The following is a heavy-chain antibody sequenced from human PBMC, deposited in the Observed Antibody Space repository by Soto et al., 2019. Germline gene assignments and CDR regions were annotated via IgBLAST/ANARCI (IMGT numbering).Heavy chain of an antibody. CDR3: ASSDFWSGYSSYYYGMDV. D-gene: IGHD3-3*01. CDR1: GGSFSGYY. J-gene: IGHJ6*02. V-gene: IGHV4-34*01. CDR2: INHSGST. Sequence: PSETLSLTCAVYGGSFSGYYWSWIRQPPGKGLEWIGEINHSGSTNYNPSLKSRVTISVDTSKNQFSLKLSSVTAADTAVYYCASSDFWSGYSSYYYGMDVWGQGTTVTVSS.